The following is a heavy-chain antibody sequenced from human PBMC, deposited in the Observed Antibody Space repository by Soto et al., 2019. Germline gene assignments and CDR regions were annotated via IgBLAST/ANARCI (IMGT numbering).Heavy chain of an antibody. D-gene: IGHD1-26*01. CDR2: IYYSGST. CDR1: GGSISSGGYY. V-gene: IGHV4-31*03. J-gene: IGHJ4*02. Sequence: QVQLQESGPGLVKPSQTLSLTCTVSGGSISSGGYYWSWIRQHPGKGLEWIGYIYYSGSTYYNPSLKSRVTISVDTSKNQFSLKLSSVTAADTAVYYCAREIPMIVGAEWAYYFDYWGQGTLVTVSS. CDR3: AREIPMIVGAEWAYYFDY.